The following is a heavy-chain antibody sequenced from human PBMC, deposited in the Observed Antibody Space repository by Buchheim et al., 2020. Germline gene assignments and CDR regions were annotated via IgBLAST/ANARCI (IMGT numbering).Heavy chain of an antibody. CDR2: ISTSSAYT. CDR1: GFIFSDYY. Sequence: QVQLMESGGGLVKPGGSLRLSCAASGFIFSDYYMSWIRRTPGKGLEWLASISTSSAYTYYADSVKGRFTISRDNAKNSLYLQMNSLRVEDSAIYYCARDLTGTYWFDPWGQGTL. J-gene: IGHJ5*02. CDR3: ARDLTGTYWFDP. D-gene: IGHD1-7*01. V-gene: IGHV3-11*06.